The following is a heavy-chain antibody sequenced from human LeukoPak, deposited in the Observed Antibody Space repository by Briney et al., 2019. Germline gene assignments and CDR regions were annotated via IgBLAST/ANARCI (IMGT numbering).Heavy chain of an antibody. CDR2: ISGSGGST. V-gene: IGHV3-23*01. D-gene: IGHD3-22*01. J-gene: IGHJ4*02. Sequence: QPGGSLRLSCAASGFTFSSYAMSWVRQAPGKGLEWVSAISGSGGSTYYADSVKGRFTISRDNSKNTLYLQMNSLRAEDTAVYYCARAIQDYYDSSGYYYDNPYLDYWGQGTLVTVSS. CDR3: ARAIQDYYDSSGYYYDNPYLDY. CDR1: GFTFSSYA.